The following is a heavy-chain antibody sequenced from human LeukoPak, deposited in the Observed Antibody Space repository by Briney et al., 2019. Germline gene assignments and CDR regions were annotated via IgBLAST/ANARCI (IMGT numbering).Heavy chain of an antibody. CDR1: GGSISSGSYY. J-gene: IGHJ4*02. CDR2: IYTSGST. V-gene: IGHV4-61*02. D-gene: IGHD3-22*01. CDR3: ARESPLYDSSGYYAY. Sequence: PSETLSLTCTVSGGSISSGSYYWSWIRRPAGKGLEWIGRIYTSGSTNYNPSLKSRVTISVDTSKNQFSLKLSSVTAADTAVYYCARESPLYDSSGYYAYWGQGTLVTVSS.